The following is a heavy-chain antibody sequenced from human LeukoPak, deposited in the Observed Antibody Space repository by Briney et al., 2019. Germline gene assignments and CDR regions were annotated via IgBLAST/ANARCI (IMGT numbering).Heavy chain of an antibody. V-gene: IGHV4-34*01. CDR3: ARGTVGATHLDY. J-gene: IGHJ4*02. D-gene: IGHD1-26*01. CDR2: INHSGST. CDR1: GGSFSGYY. Sequence: SETLSLTCAVYGGSFSGYYWSWIRQPPGKGLEWIGEINHSGSTNYNPPLKSRVTISVDTSKNQFSLKLSSVTAADTAVHYCARGTVGATHLDYWGQGTLVTVSS.